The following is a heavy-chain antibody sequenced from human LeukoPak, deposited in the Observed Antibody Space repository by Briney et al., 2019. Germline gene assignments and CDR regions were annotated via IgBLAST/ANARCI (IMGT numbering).Heavy chain of an antibody. CDR1: GFTFSDYY. J-gene: IGHJ4*02. D-gene: IGHD3-10*01. V-gene: IGHV4-59*05. Sequence: GSLRLSCAASGFTFSDYYMSWIRQPPGKGLECIGRMYYTGSTYYNPSLKSRVTISVDTSKNQFSLKLSSVTAADTAVYYCARLSGSGSYPRYFDYWGQGTLVTVSS. CDR2: MYYTGST. CDR3: ARLSGSGSYPRYFDY.